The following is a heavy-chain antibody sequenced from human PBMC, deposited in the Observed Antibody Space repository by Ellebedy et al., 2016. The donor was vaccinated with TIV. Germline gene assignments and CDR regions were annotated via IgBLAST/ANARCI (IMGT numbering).Heavy chain of an antibody. D-gene: IGHD6-13*01. V-gene: IGHV3-66*01. Sequence: PGGSLRLSCAASGFTVSSNYMSWVRQAPGKGLEWLSVIYSGGGGSTYYAESVKGRFTISRDNSKNTLYLQMNSLRADDTGVYYCARGQYSSSWYGIDYWGQGTLVTVSS. CDR3: ARGQYSSSWYGIDY. J-gene: IGHJ4*02. CDR1: GFTVSSNY. CDR2: IYSGGGGST.